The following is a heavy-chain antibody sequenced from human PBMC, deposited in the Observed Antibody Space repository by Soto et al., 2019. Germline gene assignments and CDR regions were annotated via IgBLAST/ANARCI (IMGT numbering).Heavy chain of an antibody. Sequence: PGKSLKISCKGSGYSFSTSWIGWVRQMPGKGLEWMGIIYPYDSDTRYSPSFQGQVTISADTSLSTVYLQWSSLKASDTAMYYCARREYGLDVWGQGXTVTVYS. CDR1: GYSFSTSW. V-gene: IGHV5-51*03. CDR3: ARREYGLDV. J-gene: IGHJ6*02. CDR2: IYPYDSDT.